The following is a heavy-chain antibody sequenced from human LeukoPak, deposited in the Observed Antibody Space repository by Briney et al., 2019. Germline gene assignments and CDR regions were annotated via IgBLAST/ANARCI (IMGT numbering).Heavy chain of an antibody. CDR3: ARSHGSGSRNWFDP. J-gene: IGHJ5*02. CDR1: GGSISSRGYY. V-gene: IGHV4-39*07. D-gene: IGHD3-10*01. Sequence: SETLSLTCTVSGGSISSRGYYWGWIRQPPGKGLEWIGSIYYSGSTYYNPSLKSRVTVSVDTSRNQFSLRLTSVTAADTAVYHCARSHGSGSRNWFDPWGQGTLVTVSS. CDR2: IYYSGST.